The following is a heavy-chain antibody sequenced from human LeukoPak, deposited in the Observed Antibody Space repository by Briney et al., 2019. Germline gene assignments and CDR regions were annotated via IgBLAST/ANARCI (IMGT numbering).Heavy chain of an antibody. J-gene: IGHJ4*02. D-gene: IGHD6-19*01. CDR3: ASGDLVAGLFDY. CDR2: IYSGGST. V-gene: IGHV3-53*01. Sequence: GGSLRLSCAASGFTVSSNYMSWVRQAPGKGLEWVSVIYSGGSTYYADSVKGRFTISRDNSKNTLYLQMSSLRAEDTAVYYCASGDLVAGLFDYWGQGTLVTVSS. CDR1: GFTVSSNY.